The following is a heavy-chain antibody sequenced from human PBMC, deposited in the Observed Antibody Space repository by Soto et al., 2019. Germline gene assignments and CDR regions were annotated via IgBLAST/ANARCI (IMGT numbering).Heavy chain of an antibody. Sequence: PSETLSLTCAVYGGSFSGYYWTWIRQHPGTGQEWIGEINHSGSTNYNPTLKSRLTMSVDTSRNQFSLILDSMTAVDTAVYYCATKPRLEAAEFDYWGQGTLVTVSS. CDR2: INHSGST. CDR1: GGSFSGYY. V-gene: IGHV4-34*01. D-gene: IGHD6-13*01. CDR3: ATKPRLEAAEFDY. J-gene: IGHJ4*02.